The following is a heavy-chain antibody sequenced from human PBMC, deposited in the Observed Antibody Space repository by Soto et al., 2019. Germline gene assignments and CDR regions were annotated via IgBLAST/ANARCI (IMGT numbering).Heavy chain of an antibody. D-gene: IGHD1-7*01. CDR3: XXXGWNYGPGAFDV. CDR1: GYTFTDXG. V-gene: IGHV1-18*01. Sequence: QVQLVQSGAEVKTPGASVKVSCHASGYTFTDXGXNXXRQAPGQGLEWMAWISTYNGKNHHAPNVEGRFTMTTDTSTTTAXMELRSXXSXXTAXXXXXXXGWNYGPGAFDVWGQGTRVTVSS. J-gene: IGHJ3*01. CDR2: ISTYNGKN.